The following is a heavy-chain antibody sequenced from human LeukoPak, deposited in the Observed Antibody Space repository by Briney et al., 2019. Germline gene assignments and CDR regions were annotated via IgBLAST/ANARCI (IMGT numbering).Heavy chain of an antibody. Sequence: SQNLSLTCVLSGDSVSNNIAAWNWIRQSPSRGLEWLGRTYYRSKWYNDYAVSVESRITINPDTSKNQFSLQLNSVTPEDTAVYYCARGVTAGAGAVGMAVWGKGTTVTVSS. CDR2: TYYRSKWYN. V-gene: IGHV6-1*01. D-gene: IGHD6-13*01. CDR1: GDSVSNNIAA. CDR3: ARGVTAGAGAVGMAV. J-gene: IGHJ6*04.